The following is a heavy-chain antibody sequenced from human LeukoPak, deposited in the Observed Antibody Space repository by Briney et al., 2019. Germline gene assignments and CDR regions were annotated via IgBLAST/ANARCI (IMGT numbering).Heavy chain of an antibody. CDR2: INPNSGGT. Sequence: ASVKVSCKASGYTFTGYYMHWVRQAPGQGLEWMGWINPNSGGTNYAQKFQGRVTMTRDTSISTAYMELSRLRSDDTAVYYCARSDWNDVSVFDYWGQGTLVTVSS. J-gene: IGHJ4*02. V-gene: IGHV1-2*02. D-gene: IGHD1-1*01. CDR1: GYTFTGYY. CDR3: ARSDWNDVSVFDY.